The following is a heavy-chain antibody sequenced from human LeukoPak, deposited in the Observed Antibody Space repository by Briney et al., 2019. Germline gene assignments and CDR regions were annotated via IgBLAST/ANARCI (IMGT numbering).Heavy chain of an antibody. CDR2: ISGSGGST. V-gene: IGHV3-23*01. CDR1: GFTFSSYG. J-gene: IGHJ4*02. D-gene: IGHD2-15*01. CDR3: ARGEGILFEQI. Sequence: GGSLRLSCAASGFTFSSYGMSWVRQAPGKGLEWVSAISGSGGSTYYADSVKGRFTISRDNSKNTLYLQMNSLRAEDTAVYYCARGEGILFEQIWGQGTLVTVSS.